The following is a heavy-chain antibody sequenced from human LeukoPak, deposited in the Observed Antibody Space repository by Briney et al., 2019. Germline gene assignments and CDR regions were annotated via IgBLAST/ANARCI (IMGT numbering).Heavy chain of an antibody. CDR1: GFTFSTYG. D-gene: IGHD3-16*01. CDR3: AKDWDRIMVTFGGVIDS. Sequence: GGSLRLSCAACGFTFSTYGLHWVRQAPGKGLEGVAFIRYDGSNKNYADSVTGRFTISRDNSKNPLYLQMNSLRAEDTAVYYCAKDWDRIMVTFGGVIDSWGQGTLVTVSS. CDR2: IRYDGSNK. J-gene: IGHJ5*01. V-gene: IGHV3-30*02.